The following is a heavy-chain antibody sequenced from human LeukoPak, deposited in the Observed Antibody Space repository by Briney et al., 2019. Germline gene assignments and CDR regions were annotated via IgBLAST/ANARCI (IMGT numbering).Heavy chain of an antibody. CDR1: GGSISSSSYY. V-gene: IGHV4-39*07. Sequence: PSETLSLTCTVSGGSISSSSYYWGWIRQPPGKGLEWIGSIYHSGSTNYNPSLKSRVTISVDKSKNQFSLKLSSVTAADTAVYYCAREGSGWYYWGQGTLVTVSS. CDR3: AREGSGWYY. J-gene: IGHJ4*02. D-gene: IGHD6-19*01. CDR2: IYHSGST.